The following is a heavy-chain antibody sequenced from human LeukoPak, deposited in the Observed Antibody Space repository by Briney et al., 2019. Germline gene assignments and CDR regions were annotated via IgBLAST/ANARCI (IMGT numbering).Heavy chain of an antibody. Sequence: ASVKVSCKASGYTFTSYGISWVRQAPGQGLEWMGWISAYNGNTNYAQKLQGRVTMTTDTSTSTAYMELRSLRSDDTAVYYCARDRDCTSTSCYLFSVWGQGTMVTVSS. CDR3: ARDRDCTSTSCYLFSV. CDR2: ISAYNGNT. CDR1: GYTFTSYG. V-gene: IGHV1-18*01. D-gene: IGHD2-2*01. J-gene: IGHJ3*01.